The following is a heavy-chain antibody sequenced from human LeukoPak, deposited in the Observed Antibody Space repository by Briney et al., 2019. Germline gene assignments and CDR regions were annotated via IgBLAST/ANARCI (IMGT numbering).Heavy chain of an antibody. J-gene: IGHJ4*02. CDR2: ISAYNGNT. CDR3: ARDAGSEVLSDRLIDY. CDR1: GYSFTSYG. D-gene: IGHD2/OR15-2a*01. Sequence: ASVKVSCKASGYSFTSYGISWVRQAPGQGLEWMGWISAYNGNTNYAQKLQGRVTMTTDTSTSTAYMELRSLRSDDTAVYYCARDAGSEVLSDRLIDYWGQGTLVTVSS. V-gene: IGHV1-18*01.